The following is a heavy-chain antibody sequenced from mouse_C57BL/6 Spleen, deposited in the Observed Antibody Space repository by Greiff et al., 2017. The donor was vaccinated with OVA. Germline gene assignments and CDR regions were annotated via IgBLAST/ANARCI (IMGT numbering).Heavy chain of an antibody. D-gene: IGHD2-5*01. CDR3: ARGGYSNYPDY. CDR2: IYPGDGDT. Sequence: QVQLKQSGAELVKPGASVKISCKASGYAFSSYWMNWVKQRPGKGLEWIGQIYPGDGDTNYNGKFKGKATLTADKSSSTAYMQLSSLTSEDSAVYFCARGGYSNYPDYWGQGTTLTVSS. J-gene: IGHJ2*01. V-gene: IGHV1-80*01. CDR1: GYAFSSYW.